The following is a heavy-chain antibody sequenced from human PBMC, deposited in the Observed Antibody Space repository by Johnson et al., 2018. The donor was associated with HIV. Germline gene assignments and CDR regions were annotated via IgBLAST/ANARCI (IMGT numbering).Heavy chain of an antibody. V-gene: IGHV3-23*04. CDR3: ARGDLAAAGNGAFDI. CDR1: KLTFSNYA. J-gene: IGHJ3*02. CDR2: ISGSDGAT. D-gene: IGHD6-13*01. Sequence: EQLVESGGGVVQPGRSLRLSCAASKLTFSNYAMTWVRQAPGTGLEWVSSISGSDGATYYADSVKGRFTISRDNAKNSLYLQMNSLRAEDTAVYYCARGDLAAAGNGAFDIWGQGTMVTVSS.